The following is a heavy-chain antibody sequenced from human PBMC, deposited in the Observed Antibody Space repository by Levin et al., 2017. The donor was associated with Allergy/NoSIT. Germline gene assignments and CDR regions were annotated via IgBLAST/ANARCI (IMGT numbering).Heavy chain of an antibody. D-gene: IGHD1-26*01. V-gene: IGHV3-23*01. CDR2: VGADGGST. J-gene: IGHJ4*02. Sequence: PGGSLRLSCSGPGLRFSYYAMSWVRQAPGKGLEWVSAVGADGGSTDYADSAKGRFTISRDNSTSTLYLQMNSLRAEDTAINYCATDLRDRLRGSYGSWGQGTLVTVSS. CDR1: GLRFSYYA. CDR3: ATDLRDRLRGSYGS.